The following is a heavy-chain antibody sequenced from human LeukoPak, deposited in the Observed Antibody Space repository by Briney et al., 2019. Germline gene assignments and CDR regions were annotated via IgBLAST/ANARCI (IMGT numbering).Heavy chain of an antibody. CDR1: GFTFSSYS. Sequence: PGGSLRLSCAASGFTFSSYSMNWVRQAPGKGLEWVSSISSSSSYIYYADSVKGRFTISRDNAKNSLYLQMNSLRAEDTAVYYCARSGDSSGYYHGRAFDIWGQGTMVTVSS. CDR2: ISSSSSYI. J-gene: IGHJ3*02. CDR3: ARSGDSSGYYHGRAFDI. D-gene: IGHD3-22*01. V-gene: IGHV3-21*01.